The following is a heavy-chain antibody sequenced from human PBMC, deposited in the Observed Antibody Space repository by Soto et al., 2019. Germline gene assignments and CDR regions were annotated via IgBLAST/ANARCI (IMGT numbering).Heavy chain of an antibody. CDR2: MNPNSGNT. D-gene: IGHD3-3*01. Sequence: ASVKVSCKASGYTFTSYDINWVRQAPGQGLEWMGWMNPNSGNTGYAQNFQGRVTMTKNTLYLQMNSLRAEDTAVYYCARVSFGVVIFDYWGQGTLVTVSS. CDR3: ARVSFGVVIFDY. V-gene: IGHV1-8*01. CDR1: GYTFTSYD. J-gene: IGHJ4*02.